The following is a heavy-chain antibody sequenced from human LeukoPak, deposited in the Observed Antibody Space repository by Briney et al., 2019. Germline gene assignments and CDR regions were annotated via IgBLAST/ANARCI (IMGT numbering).Heavy chain of an antibody. Sequence: ASVKVSCKASGYTSTGYYMHWVRQAPGQGLKWMGWINPNSGGTNYAQKLQGRVTMTRDTSISTAYMELSKLRSDDTAVYYCARVARIQLWLMDYWGQGTLVTVSS. D-gene: IGHD5-18*01. CDR2: INPNSGGT. CDR3: ARVARIQLWLMDY. V-gene: IGHV1-2*02. J-gene: IGHJ4*02. CDR1: GYTSTGYY.